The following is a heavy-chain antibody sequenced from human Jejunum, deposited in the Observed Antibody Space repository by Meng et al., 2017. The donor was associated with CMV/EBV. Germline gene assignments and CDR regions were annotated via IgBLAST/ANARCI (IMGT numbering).Heavy chain of an antibody. V-gene: IGHV3-53*01. CDR3: AGAVIGKDYFDD. J-gene: IGHJ4*02. Sequence: GGALRSPLTGLCFTFLDYGMPWVRQAPGKGLEWVSILYSSGITYYADSVKGRFTISRDDSKNTAYLQMNSLKSEDTAVYYCAGAVIGKDYFDDWGQGILVTVSS. D-gene: IGHD2-21*01. CDR2: LYSSGIT. CDR1: CFTFLDYG.